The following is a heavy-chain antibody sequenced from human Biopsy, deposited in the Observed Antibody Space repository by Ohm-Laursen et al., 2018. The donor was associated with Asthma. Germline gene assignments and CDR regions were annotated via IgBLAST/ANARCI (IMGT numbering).Heavy chain of an antibody. J-gene: IGHJ3*02. V-gene: IGHV3-30*03. Sequence: SLRLSCTASGFVFSQCGMHWVRQGPGKGLEWVALVSSDGHNKYYEDSVKGRFTISRDNSRNRLYLQINSLTVEDSAVYFCARQAGQEYGDSIPFDTWGQGTKVAVSS. D-gene: IGHD3-22*01. CDR1: GFVFSQCG. CDR3: ARQAGQEYGDSIPFDT. CDR2: VSSDGHNK.